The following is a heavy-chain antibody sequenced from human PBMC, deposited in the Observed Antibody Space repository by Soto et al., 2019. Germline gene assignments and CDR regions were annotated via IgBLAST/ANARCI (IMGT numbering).Heavy chain of an antibody. CDR2: IYPGGVNV. CDR1: GYSFTSHY. Sequence: ASVKVSCKAIGYSFTSHYMHWVRQAPGQGLEWMGTIYPGGVNVGYAQKLQGRVTMTTDTSTSTAYMELRSLRSDDTAVYYCARDGALGENYYYYGMDVWGQGTTVTVSS. CDR3: ARDGALGENYYYYGMDV. V-gene: IGHV1-46*01. J-gene: IGHJ6*02. D-gene: IGHD3-16*01.